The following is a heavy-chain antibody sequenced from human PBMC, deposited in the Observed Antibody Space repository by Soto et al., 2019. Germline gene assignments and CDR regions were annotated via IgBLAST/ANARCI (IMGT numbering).Heavy chain of an antibody. Sequence: QVQLVQSGAEVKKAGSSVKVSCNVSGGTFNTFAISWVRQAPGQGLEWMGGIIPILGPAFYAQKFQGRVTITADKSTNAAYLELSSLRSEDTAVYYFARAAKRYFDYWGQGTLVTVSS. CDR1: GGTFNTFA. V-gene: IGHV1-69*06. CDR3: ARAAKRYFDY. CDR2: IIPILGPA. J-gene: IGHJ4*02.